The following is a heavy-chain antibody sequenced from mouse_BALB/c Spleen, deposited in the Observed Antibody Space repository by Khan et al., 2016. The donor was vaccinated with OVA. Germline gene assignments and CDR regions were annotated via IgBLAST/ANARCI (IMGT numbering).Heavy chain of an antibody. CDR1: GYSITSDYA. V-gene: IGHV3-2*02. Sequence: EVQLQESGPGLVKPSQSLSLTCTVTGYSITSDYAWNWIRQFPGNKLEWMGYISYSGSTTYNPSLKSLISITRHTSKNQFFLQLNSVTTEDTATYYCARDGSRYNYAMDYWGQGTSVTVSS. D-gene: IGHD2-3*01. CDR3: ARDGSRYNYAMDY. J-gene: IGHJ4*01. CDR2: ISYSGST.